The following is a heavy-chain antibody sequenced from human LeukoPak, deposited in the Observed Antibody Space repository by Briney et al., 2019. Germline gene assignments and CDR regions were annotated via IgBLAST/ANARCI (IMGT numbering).Heavy chain of an antibody. CDR2: ITSAGNT. V-gene: IGHV3-23*01. J-gene: IGHJ4*02. CDR1: GFTFSSYA. Sequence: GGSLRLSCAASGFTFSSYAMNSVRQAPGKGLEWVSAITSAGNTYYADSVKGRFTISRDSSKNTLYLQMNSLRSEDTAVYYCAKGGGPYHLPTDYWGQGTLVTVSS. D-gene: IGHD2-2*01. CDR3: AKGGGPYHLPTDY.